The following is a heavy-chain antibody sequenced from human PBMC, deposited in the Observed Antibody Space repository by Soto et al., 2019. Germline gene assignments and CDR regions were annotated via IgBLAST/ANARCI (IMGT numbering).Heavy chain of an antibody. J-gene: IGHJ4*02. Sequence: GGSLRLSCAASGFTFSSYAMHWVRQAPGKGLEWVAVISYDGSNKYYADSVKGRFTISRDNSKNTLYLQMNSLRAEDTAVYYCARGVAPAMVLFSQTELDYWGQGTLVTVSS. CDR1: GFTFSSYA. CDR3: ARGVAPAMVLFSQTELDY. D-gene: IGHD5-18*01. CDR2: ISYDGSNK. V-gene: IGHV3-30-3*01.